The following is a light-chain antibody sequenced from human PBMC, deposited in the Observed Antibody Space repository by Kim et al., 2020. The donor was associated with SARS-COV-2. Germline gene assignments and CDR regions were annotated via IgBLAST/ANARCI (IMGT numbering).Light chain of an antibody. V-gene: IGKV1-12*01. Sequence: DIQMTQSPSSVSASVGDRVTITCRASQDISSWLAWYQQKPGKAPKLLIYAASGLQNGVPSRFSGSASGTDFTLTINNLQPEDFATYYCQQAASFPLTFGGGTEVEI. CDR1: QDISSW. J-gene: IGKJ4*01. CDR3: QQAASFPLT. CDR2: AAS.